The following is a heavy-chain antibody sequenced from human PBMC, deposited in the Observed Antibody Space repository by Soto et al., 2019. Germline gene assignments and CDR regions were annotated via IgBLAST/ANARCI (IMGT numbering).Heavy chain of an antibody. CDR1: GGSISSGDYY. V-gene: IGHV4-30-4*01. Sequence: SETLSLTCTVSGGSISSGDYYWSWIRQPPGKGLEWIGYIYYSGSTYYNPSLKSRVTISVDTSKNQFSLKLSSVTAADTAVYYCAREVGYCSGGSCYHTWFDPWGQGTLVTGSS. CDR2: IYYSGST. CDR3: AREVGYCSGGSCYHTWFDP. D-gene: IGHD2-15*01. J-gene: IGHJ5*02.